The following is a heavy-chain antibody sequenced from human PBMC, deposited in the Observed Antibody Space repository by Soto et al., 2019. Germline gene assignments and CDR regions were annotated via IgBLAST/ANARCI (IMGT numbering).Heavy chain of an antibody. Sequence: QVQLVQSGAEVKTPGSSVKVSCKASGGTFNSYSIDWVRQAPGQGFEWMGGIIPMSGRPNYAQRFQGRVTYSADKSTTTVYVEVASLTHEGTAVYYCTRRGRQAANWFDPGGQGTLVTVSS. V-gene: IGHV1-69*06. J-gene: IGHJ5*02. CDR1: GGTFNSYS. CDR2: IIPMSGRP. CDR3: TRRGRQAANWFDP.